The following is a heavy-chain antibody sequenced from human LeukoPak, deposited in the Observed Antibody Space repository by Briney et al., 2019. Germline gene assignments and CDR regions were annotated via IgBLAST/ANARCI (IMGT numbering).Heavy chain of an antibody. Sequence: PSETLSLTCTVSGGSISSSSYYCGWIRQPPGKGLEWIGSIYYSGSTYYNPSLKSRVTISVDTSKNQFSLKLSSVTPADTAVYYCARLGKSGTYHYGSGSYLDYWGQGTLVTVSS. CDR3: ARLGKSGTYHYGSGSYLDY. CDR1: GGSISSSSYY. V-gene: IGHV4-39*01. D-gene: IGHD3-10*01. J-gene: IGHJ4*02. CDR2: IYYSGST.